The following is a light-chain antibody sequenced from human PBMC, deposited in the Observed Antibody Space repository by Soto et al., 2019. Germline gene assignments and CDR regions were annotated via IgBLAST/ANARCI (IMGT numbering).Light chain of an antibody. CDR3: AAWDDSLNGFYV. CDR1: SSNIGSNT. CDR2: SNN. V-gene: IGLV1-44*01. Sequence: QSVLTQPPSASGTPGQRVTISCSGSSSNIGSNTVNWYQQLPGTAPKLVIYSNNQRPSGVPDRLSGSKSGTSASLAISGLQSEDEADYYCAAWDDSLNGFYVFGTGTKVTV. J-gene: IGLJ1*01.